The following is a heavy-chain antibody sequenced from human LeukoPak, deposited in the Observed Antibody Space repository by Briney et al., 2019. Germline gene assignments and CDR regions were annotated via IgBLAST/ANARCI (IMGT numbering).Heavy chain of an antibody. V-gene: IGHV4-59*01. Sequence: SETLSLTCTVSGGSISSYYWSWIRQPPGKGLEWIGYIYYSGSTNYNLSLKSRVTISVDTSKNQFSLKLSSVTAADTAVYYCARVPRLSGSYYGNYYYGMDVWGQGTTVTVSS. D-gene: IGHD1-26*01. CDR3: ARVPRLSGSYYGNYYYGMDV. J-gene: IGHJ6*02. CDR1: GGSISSYY. CDR2: IYYSGST.